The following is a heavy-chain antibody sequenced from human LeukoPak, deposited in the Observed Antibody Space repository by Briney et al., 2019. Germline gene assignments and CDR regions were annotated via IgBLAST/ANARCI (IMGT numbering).Heavy chain of an antibody. Sequence: GGSLRLSCAASGFTFSSYAMYWVRQAPGKGLEWVSYISSSGSTIYYADSVKGRFTISRDNAKNSLYLQMNSLRAGDTAVYYCARDSFRGSYSDYWGQGTLVTVSS. CDR2: ISSSGSTI. V-gene: IGHV3-48*03. CDR1: GFTFSSYA. J-gene: IGHJ4*02. D-gene: IGHD1-26*01. CDR3: ARDSFRGSYSDY.